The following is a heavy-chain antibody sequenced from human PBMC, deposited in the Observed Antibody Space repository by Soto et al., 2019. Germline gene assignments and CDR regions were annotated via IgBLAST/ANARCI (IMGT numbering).Heavy chain of an antibody. CDR1: EFAFYGSA. J-gene: IGHJ4*02. D-gene: IGHD2-15*01. Sequence: LSLPNRAPEFAFYGSAGSRGRRRTVKELEWVSAVSGSGGSTYYADSVKGRFTISRDNSKNTLYLEMNSLRAEDTAVYYCAIGSHVGVGVAATVPGYWGQGTLVPGSS. V-gene: IGHV3-23*01. CDR3: AIGSHVGVGVAATVPGY. CDR2: VSGSGGST.